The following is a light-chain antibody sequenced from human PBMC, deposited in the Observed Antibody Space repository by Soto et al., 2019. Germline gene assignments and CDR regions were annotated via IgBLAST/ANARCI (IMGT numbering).Light chain of an antibody. CDR3: QNYNSAHLT. J-gene: IGKJ4*01. CDR1: QSIAPY. CDR2: VTS. Sequence: DVQMTRSPSSLSAFVGDRVTITCRASQSIAPYLAWFQQKPGKVPKLLIYVTSTLQSGLPSRFSGSGSGTDFPLTINSLQPEDVETYYCQNYNSAHLTFGGGTKVEIK. V-gene: IGKV1-27*01.